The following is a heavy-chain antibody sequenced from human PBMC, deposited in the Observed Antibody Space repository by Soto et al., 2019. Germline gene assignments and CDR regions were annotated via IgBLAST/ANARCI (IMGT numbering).Heavy chain of an antibody. CDR1: GFTFRNSG. CDR2: VSFDGSDQ. V-gene: IGHV3-30*18. CDR3: AKTLHGDSTGAFDS. D-gene: IGHD2-21*02. Sequence: QVQLVESGGRVVQPGRSLRLSCAASGFTFRNSGMHWVRQTPGKGLEWVSLVSFDGSDQYYADSVKGRFTISRDNFNNTLFLQMNSLRAEDTAVYYCAKTLHGDSTGAFDSWGPGTLVTVSS. J-gene: IGHJ4*02.